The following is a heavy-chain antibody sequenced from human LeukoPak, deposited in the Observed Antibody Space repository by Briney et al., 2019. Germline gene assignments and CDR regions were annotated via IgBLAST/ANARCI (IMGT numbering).Heavy chain of an antibody. D-gene: IGHD3-22*01. CDR1: GYTFTSYG. CDR3: ARERATYDSSGYHYYFDY. CDR2: ISAYNGNT. Sequence: ASVKVSCKASGYTFTSYGISWVRQAPRQGLEWMGWISAYNGNTNYAQKLQGRVTMTTDTSTSTAYMELRSLRSDDTAVYYCARERATYDSSGYHYYFDYWGQGTLVTVSS. J-gene: IGHJ4*02. V-gene: IGHV1-18*01.